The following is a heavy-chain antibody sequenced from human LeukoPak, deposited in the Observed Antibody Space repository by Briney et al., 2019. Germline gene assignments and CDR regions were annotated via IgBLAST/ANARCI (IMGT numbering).Heavy chain of an antibody. CDR1: GGSISSGGYY. J-gene: IGHJ5*02. V-gene: IGHV4-31*03. CDR2: IYYSGST. D-gene: IGHD3-10*01. Sequence: SETLSLTCTVSGGSISSGGYYWSWIRQHPGKGLEWIGYIYYSGSTYYNPSLKSRVTISVDTSKNQFSLKLGSVTAADTAAYYCARDYYGSGSYSVWFDPWGQGTLVTVSS. CDR3: ARDYYGSGSYSVWFDP.